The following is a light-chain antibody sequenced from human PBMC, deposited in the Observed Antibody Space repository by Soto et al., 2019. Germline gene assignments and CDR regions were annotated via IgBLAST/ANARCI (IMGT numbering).Light chain of an antibody. J-gene: IGKJ2*01. V-gene: IGKV1-5*01. Sequence: DIQMTQSPSTLSASVGDRVTIACRASQSITTWLAWYQQKPGKAPKLLIYDASSLQSGVPSRFSGSGSGTEFTVTISSLQPDDFATYYCQQYDSHSSSTFGQGTMLESK. CDR3: QQYDSHSSST. CDR2: DAS. CDR1: QSITTW.